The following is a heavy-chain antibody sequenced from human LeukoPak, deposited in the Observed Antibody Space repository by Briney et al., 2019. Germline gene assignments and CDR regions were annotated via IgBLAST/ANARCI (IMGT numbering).Heavy chain of an antibody. J-gene: IGHJ4*02. CDR2: IRYDGSNK. V-gene: IGHV3-30*02. CDR3: ATLPYYYDSSGSYYSDY. Sequence: GGSLRLSCAASGFIFNSYGMHWVRQAPGKGLEWVACIRYDGSNKYYADSVKGRFTISRDNSKNTLYLQMNSLRVEDTAVYYCATLPYYYDSSGSYYSDYWGQGTLVTVSS. D-gene: IGHD3-22*01. CDR1: GFIFNSYG.